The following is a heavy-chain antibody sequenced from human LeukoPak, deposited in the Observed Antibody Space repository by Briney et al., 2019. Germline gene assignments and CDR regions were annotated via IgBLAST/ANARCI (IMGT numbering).Heavy chain of an antibody. D-gene: IGHD1-1*01. V-gene: IGHV3-30*02. CDR1: GFTFSSYG. J-gene: IGHJ4*02. CDR2: IWYDGSNK. CDR3: AKDGAPYTTLHYFDY. Sequence: GGSLRLSCAASGFTFSSYGMHWVRQAPGKGLEWVAVIWYDGSNKYYSDSVKGRFTISRDNSKNTLYLQMNSLRAEDTAVYYCAKDGAPYTTLHYFDYWGQGTLVTVSS.